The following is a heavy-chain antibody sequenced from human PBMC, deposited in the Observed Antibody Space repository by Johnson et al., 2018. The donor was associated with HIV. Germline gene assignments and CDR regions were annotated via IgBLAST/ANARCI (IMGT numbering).Heavy chain of an antibody. CDR2: ISYDGSNK. V-gene: IGHV3-30*04. D-gene: IGHD3-22*01. Sequence: QVQLVESGGGVVQPGRSLTVSCAASGFTFNSYAMHWVRQAPGKGLEWVAVISYDGSNKYYADAVRGRFTIPRDSSKSALYLQMNSLRAEDTAVYYCARDRGTMIVVGSAFDIWGQGTRVTVSS. CDR3: ARDRGTMIVVGSAFDI. CDR1: GFTFNSYA. J-gene: IGHJ3*02.